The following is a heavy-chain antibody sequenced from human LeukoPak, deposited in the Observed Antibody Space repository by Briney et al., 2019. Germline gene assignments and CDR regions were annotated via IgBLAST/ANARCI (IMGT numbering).Heavy chain of an antibody. V-gene: IGHV3-7*01. J-gene: IGHJ4*02. Sequence: GGSLRLSCAASGFTFTTYRMSWVRQAPGKGLECVATINGDGSNKYYVDSVKGRFTISRANATNSLYLQMNSLRAEATAVYYCGRSPGGQWPYYFDYWGQGTLVTVSS. CDR3: GRSPGGQWPYYFDY. D-gene: IGHD6-19*01. CDR1: GFTFTTYR. CDR2: INGDGSNK.